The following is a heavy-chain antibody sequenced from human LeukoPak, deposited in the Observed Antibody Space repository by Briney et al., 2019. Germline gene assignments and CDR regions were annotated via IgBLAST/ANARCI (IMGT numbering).Heavy chain of an antibody. CDR2: INPDSGGS. V-gene: IGHV1-2*02. CDR1: GYTFSAFY. Sequence: ASVKVSCKTSGYTFSAFYMHWVRQAPGQGPEWMGWINPDSGGSEYGQKFQGRVTFTSDTSSTTIYMEVRSLKSDDTAVYYCARDMTGGIWARATSFDHWGQGALVTVSS. CDR3: ARDMTGGIWARATSFDH. D-gene: IGHD1-14*01. J-gene: IGHJ4*02.